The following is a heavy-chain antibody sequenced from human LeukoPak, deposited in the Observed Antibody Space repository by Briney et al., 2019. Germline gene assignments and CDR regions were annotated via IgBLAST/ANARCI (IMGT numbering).Heavy chain of an antibody. CDR3: ARDSITMVRGVSSGYAFDI. J-gene: IGHJ3*02. CDR1: GYTFTSNY. Sequence: ASVKVSCKAFGYTFTSNYMHWVRQAPGQGLEWMGWINPNSGGTNYAQKFQGRVTMTRDTSFSTAYMELSRLRSDDTAVYYCARDSITMVRGVSSGYAFDIWGQGTMVTVSS. D-gene: IGHD3-10*01. V-gene: IGHV1-2*02. CDR2: INPNSGGT.